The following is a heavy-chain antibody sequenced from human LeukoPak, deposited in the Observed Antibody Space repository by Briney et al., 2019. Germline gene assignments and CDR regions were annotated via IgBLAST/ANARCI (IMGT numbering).Heavy chain of an antibody. Sequence: KPSETLSLTCTVSAGSLTSYHWSWIRQPAGKGLEWIGRIYNTGSTKYNPSLKSRVSMSVDTSMNQFSLRLNSVTAADTAVYYCARDQGPTISAAGLFDYWGQGILATVSS. D-gene: IGHD6-13*01. CDR1: AGSLTSYH. CDR3: ARDQGPTISAAGLFDY. CDR2: IYNTGST. J-gene: IGHJ4*02. V-gene: IGHV4-4*07.